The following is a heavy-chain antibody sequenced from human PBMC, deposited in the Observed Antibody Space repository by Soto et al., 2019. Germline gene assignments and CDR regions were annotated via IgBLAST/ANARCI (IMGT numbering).Heavy chain of an antibody. CDR2: IYYSGST. V-gene: IGHV4-31*03. CDR1: GGSISSYNSGGHY. CDR3: ARDHGALAVYH. J-gene: IGHJ5*02. Sequence: PSETLSLTCTVSGGSISSYNSGGHYWTWIRQHPGKGLEWIGYIYYSGSTYYNPSLKSRVAISRDTSKNQFSLDLSSVSAADTAVYYCARDHGALAVYHWGQGALVTVSS. D-gene: IGHD6-19*01.